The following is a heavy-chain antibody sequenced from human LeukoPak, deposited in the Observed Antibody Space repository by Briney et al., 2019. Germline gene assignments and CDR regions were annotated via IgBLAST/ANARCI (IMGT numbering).Heavy chain of an antibody. Sequence: ASVKVSCKASGCTFTSYYMHWVRQAPGQGLEWMGIINPSGGSTSYAQKFQGRVTMTRDTSTSTVYMELSSLRSEDTAVYYCARDQGMTTVDYWGQGTLVTVSS. V-gene: IGHV1-46*01. J-gene: IGHJ4*02. CDR3: ARDQGMTTVDY. D-gene: IGHD4-17*01. CDR1: GCTFTSYY. CDR2: INPSGGST.